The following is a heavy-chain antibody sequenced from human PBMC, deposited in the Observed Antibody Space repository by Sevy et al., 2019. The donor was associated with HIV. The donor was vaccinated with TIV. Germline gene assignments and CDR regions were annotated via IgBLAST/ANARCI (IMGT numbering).Heavy chain of an antibody. D-gene: IGHD5-18*01. Sequence: SQTLSLTCTVSGGSIRSGGYYWAWIRQHPGKGLEWIGFIYYSGITYYNPSLKSRLTISIDTSKNEFSLRLTSVTAADTAMYYCAREAGYNFGFDSWGRGTLVTVSS. CDR1: GGSIRSGGYY. V-gene: IGHV4-31*03. J-gene: IGHJ4*02. CDR3: AREAGYNFGFDS. CDR2: IYYSGIT.